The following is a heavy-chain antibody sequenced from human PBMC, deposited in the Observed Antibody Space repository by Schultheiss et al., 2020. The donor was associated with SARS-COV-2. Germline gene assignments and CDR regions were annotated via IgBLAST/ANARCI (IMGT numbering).Heavy chain of an antibody. V-gene: IGHV1-2*04. Sequence: ASVKVSCKASGYTFSGYHMYWVRQAPGQGLEWMGWINPNSGGTNYAQKFQGWVTMTRDTSISTAYMELSRLRSDDTAVYYCARVRYYDFWSGYPDWGQGTLVTVSS. CDR3: ARVRYYDFWSGYPD. CDR1: GYTFSGYH. CDR2: INPNSGGT. J-gene: IGHJ4*02. D-gene: IGHD3-3*01.